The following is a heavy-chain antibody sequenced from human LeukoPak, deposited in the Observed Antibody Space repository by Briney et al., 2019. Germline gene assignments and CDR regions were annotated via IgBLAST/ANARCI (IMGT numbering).Heavy chain of an antibody. CDR2: ISYDGSNK. V-gene: IGHV3-30-3*01. CDR3: ARLYYDSSGADY. D-gene: IGHD3-22*01. CDR1: GFTFSSYA. J-gene: IGHJ4*02. Sequence: PGGSLRLSCAASGFTFSSYAMHWVRQAPGKGLEWVAVISYDGSNKYYAASVKGRFTISRDNSKNTLYLQMNSLRAEDTAVYYCARLYYDSSGADYWGQGTLVTVSS.